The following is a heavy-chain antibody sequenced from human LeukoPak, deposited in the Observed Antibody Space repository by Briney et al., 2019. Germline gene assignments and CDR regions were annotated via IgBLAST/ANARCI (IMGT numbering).Heavy chain of an antibody. D-gene: IGHD3-16*02. CDR3: ASPAVWGELSLRY. V-gene: IGHV3-11*03. J-gene: IGHJ4*02. CDR1: GFTFSDYY. CDR2: TSSSSSYT. Sequence: PGGSLRLSCAASGFTFSDYYMTWIRQAPGKGLEWVSYTSSSSSYTTYADSVKGRFTISRDNSKNTVYLQMNSLRAEDTAVYYCASPAVWGELSLRYWGQGTLVTVSS.